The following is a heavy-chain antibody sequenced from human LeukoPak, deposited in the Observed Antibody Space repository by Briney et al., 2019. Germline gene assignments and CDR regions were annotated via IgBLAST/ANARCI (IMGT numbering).Heavy chain of an antibody. D-gene: IGHD3-16*02. CDR1: GFTFSSYE. J-gene: IGHJ6*03. V-gene: IGHV3-48*03. Sequence: GGSLRLSCAASGFTFSSYEMNWVRQAPGKGLEWVSYISSSGSTIYYADSVKGRFTISRDNAKNTLYLQMNSLRAEDTAVYYCAKDSDKLYDYVWGSYRFYYYMDVWGKGPTVTISS. CDR3: AKDSDKLYDYVWGSYRFYYYMDV. CDR2: ISSSGSTI.